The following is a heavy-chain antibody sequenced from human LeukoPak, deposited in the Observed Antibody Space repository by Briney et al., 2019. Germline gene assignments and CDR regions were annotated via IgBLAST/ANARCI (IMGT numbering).Heavy chain of an antibody. CDR1: GFPFNSYL. Sequence: GSLRLSCAASGFPFNSYLMNWVRHAPGRGLEWVANIKEDGSEKFYVDSVKGRFTISRDNAKNSLFLQMTSLRAEDTALYYCAPEVWELQGASDIWGQGTMVTVSS. CDR3: APEVWELQGASDI. J-gene: IGHJ3*02. V-gene: IGHV3-7*01. D-gene: IGHD1-26*01. CDR2: IKEDGSEK.